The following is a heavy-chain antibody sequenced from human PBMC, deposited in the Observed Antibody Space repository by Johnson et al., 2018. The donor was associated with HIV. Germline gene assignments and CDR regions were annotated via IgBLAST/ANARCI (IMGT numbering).Heavy chain of an antibody. CDR3: AYSSSPLSGDAFDI. J-gene: IGHJ3*02. V-gene: IGHV3-11*04. D-gene: IGHD6-6*01. CDR2: ISSSGSTI. Sequence: QVQLVESGGGLVQPGGSLRLSCAASGFTFGDYYMSWIRQAPGKGLEWVSYISSSGSTIYYADSVKGRFTISRDNAKYSLYLQMNSLRAEDTAVYYCAYSSSPLSGDAFDIWGQGTMVTVSS. CDR1: GFTFGDYY.